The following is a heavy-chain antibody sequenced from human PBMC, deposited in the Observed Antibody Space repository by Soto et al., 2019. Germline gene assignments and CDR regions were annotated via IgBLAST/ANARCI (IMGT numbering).Heavy chain of an antibody. V-gene: IGHV4-39*01. J-gene: IGHJ4*02. Sequence: NPSETLSLTCTVSGGSIGTTSYYWGWIRQPPGKGLEWIGNIYYSGNTYFNPSLRSRGTISVDTSKNQFSLKLSSVTAADTAVYYCASTYYDILTGPFDYWGQGTLVTVSP. D-gene: IGHD3-9*01. CDR2: IYYSGNT. CDR1: GGSIGTTSYY. CDR3: ASTYYDILTGPFDY.